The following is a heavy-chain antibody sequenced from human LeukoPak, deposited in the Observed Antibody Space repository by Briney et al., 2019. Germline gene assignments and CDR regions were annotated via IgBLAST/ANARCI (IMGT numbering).Heavy chain of an antibody. J-gene: IGHJ4*02. D-gene: IGHD2-21*01. CDR2: IYWNDDK. CDR1: GFSLSTSGEG. Sequence: SGPTLVKPTQTLTLTCTFSGFSLSTSGEGVGWIRQPPGKALEWHALIYWNDDKRYSPSLKSRLIITKDTSKNQVVLTMTNMDPVDTATYYCAHLFLNYGPPYHFDYWGQGTLVTVSS. CDR3: AHLFLNYGPPYHFDY. V-gene: IGHV2-5*01.